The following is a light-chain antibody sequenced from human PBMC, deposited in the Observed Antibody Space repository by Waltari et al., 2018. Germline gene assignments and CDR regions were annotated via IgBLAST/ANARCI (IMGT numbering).Light chain of an antibody. CDR2: DVS. J-gene: IGLJ1*01. Sequence: QSALTQPAPVSGSPGQSITISCAGSSSDVGAYNYVSWYQQHPGKAPRLIIYDVSNRPSGVSNRFSGSRSGNTASLTISGLQAEDEADYYCASYTTSDSYVFGTGTEVTVL. CDR3: ASYTTSDSYV. CDR1: SSDVGAYNY. V-gene: IGLV2-14*03.